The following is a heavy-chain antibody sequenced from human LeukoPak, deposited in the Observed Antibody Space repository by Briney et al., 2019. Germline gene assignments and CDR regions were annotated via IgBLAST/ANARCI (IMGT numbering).Heavy chain of an antibody. V-gene: IGHV4-38-2*02. CDR2: IYYCRRT. CDR1: GYSITNNYY. Sequence: SETLSLTCTVSGYSITNNYYWDWIRRPPGRGLEGIASIYYCRRTYYNPDLKSRVTISVDTSKNQFSLKVTSVTAADTAVYYCAREGPMFDSGSYSKSLGYWGQGFLVTVSS. CDR3: AREGPMFDSGSYSKSLGY. D-gene: IGHD3-10*01. J-gene: IGHJ4*02.